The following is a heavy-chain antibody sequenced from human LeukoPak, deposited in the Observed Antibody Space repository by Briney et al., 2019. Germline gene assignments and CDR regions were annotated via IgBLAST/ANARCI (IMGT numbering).Heavy chain of an antibody. J-gene: IGHJ6*03. D-gene: IGHD1-1*01. V-gene: IGHV3-74*01. CDR3: ARDSTRYYYYMDV. CDR1: GFTFSSYW. CDR2: INSDGSST. Sequence: GGSLRLSCAASGFTFSSYWMHWVRHAPGKGLVWVSRINSDGSSTSYADSVKGRFTISRDNAKNTLYLQMNRLRAEGTAVYYCARDSTRYYYYMDVWGKGTTVTVSS.